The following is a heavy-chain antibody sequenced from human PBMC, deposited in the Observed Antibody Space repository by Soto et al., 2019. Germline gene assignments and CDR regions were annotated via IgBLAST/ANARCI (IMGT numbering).Heavy chain of an antibody. CDR1: GYSFTSYW. CDR2: IDPSDSYT. CDR3: VKGEYYYDSSGYYPFDY. D-gene: IGHD3-22*01. J-gene: IGHJ4*02. V-gene: IGHV5-10-1*01. Sequence: GESLKISCKGSGYSFTSYWISWVRQMPGKGLEWMGRIDPSDSYTNYSPSFQGHVTISADKSISTAYLQWSSLRADDTALYYCVKGEYYYDSSGYYPFDYWGQGTLVTVSS.